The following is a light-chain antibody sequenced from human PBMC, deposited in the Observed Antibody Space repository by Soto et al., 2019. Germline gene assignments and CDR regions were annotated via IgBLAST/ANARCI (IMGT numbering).Light chain of an antibody. Sequence: DIQLTQSPSFLSASVGDRLTITCRASQGIGNSLAWYQQKPGKAPKLLINGASTLQGGVPTRFGGSGSGTEFTLAISSLQPEDFATYYCQQLVNYPLTFAGETEVA. V-gene: IGKV1-9*01. CDR2: GAS. J-gene: IGKJ4*01. CDR3: QQLVNYPLT. CDR1: QGIGNS.